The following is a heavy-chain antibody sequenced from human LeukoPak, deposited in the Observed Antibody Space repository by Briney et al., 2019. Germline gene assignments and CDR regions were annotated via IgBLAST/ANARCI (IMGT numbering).Heavy chain of an antibody. D-gene: IGHD1-1*01. CDR2: INPSGGST. CDR3: ARAKRLPLDC. J-gene: IGHJ4*02. CDR1: GYTFTSYY. V-gene: IGHV1-46*01. Sequence: ASVKVSCKASGYTFTSYYMHWVRQAPGQGLEWMGIINPSGGSTSYAQKFQGRVTMTRDMSTSTVYMELSRLRSDDSAVYYCARAKRLPLDCWGQGTLVTVSS.